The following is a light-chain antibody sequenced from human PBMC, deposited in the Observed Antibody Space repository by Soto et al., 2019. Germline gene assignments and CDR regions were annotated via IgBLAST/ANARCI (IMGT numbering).Light chain of an antibody. CDR3: QQYSKWPIT. J-gene: IGKJ5*01. CDR1: QSVNSN. Sequence: PGESATLSFSASQSVNSNYLAWYQQHPGQPPRLLIYGISTRATGIPARFSGSGSGTEFSLTISSLQSEDFAVYYCQQYSKWPITFGQGTRLEIK. CDR2: GIS. V-gene: IGKV3-15*01.